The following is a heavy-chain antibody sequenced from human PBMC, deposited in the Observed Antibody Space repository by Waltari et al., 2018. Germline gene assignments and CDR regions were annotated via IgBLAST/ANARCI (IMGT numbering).Heavy chain of an antibody. D-gene: IGHD2-15*01. CDR2: INPNSGGT. Sequence: QVQLVQSGAEGKKPGASVKVSCRASGYTFTGYFMHWVRQAPGQGLEWMGRINPNSGGTNYAQKFQGRVTMTRDTSISTAYMELSRLRSDDTAVYYCARDPEDIVVVVAATVPDYWGQGTLVTVSS. J-gene: IGHJ4*02. CDR1: GYTFTGYF. CDR3: ARDPEDIVVVVAATVPDY. V-gene: IGHV1-2*06.